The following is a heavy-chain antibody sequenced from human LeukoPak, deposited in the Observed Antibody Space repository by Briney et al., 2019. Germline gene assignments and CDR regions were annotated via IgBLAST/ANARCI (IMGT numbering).Heavy chain of an antibody. CDR2: ISYDGSNR. CDR1: GFTFSSYG. D-gene: IGHD1-26*01. V-gene: IGHV3-30*03. Sequence: GGSLRLSCAVSGFTFSSYGMHWVRQAPGKGLEWVAVISYDGSNRYYADSVKGRFAISRDTSKNTLYLQMNSLRVEDTAVYYCARDLGATIFDFDYWGQGTLVTVSS. CDR3: ARDLGATIFDFDY. J-gene: IGHJ4*02.